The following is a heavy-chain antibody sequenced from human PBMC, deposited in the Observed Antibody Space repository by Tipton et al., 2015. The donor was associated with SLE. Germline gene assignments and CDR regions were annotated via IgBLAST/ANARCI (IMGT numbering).Heavy chain of an antibody. CDR3: ARAEGSWDAFDI. D-gene: IGHD2-15*01. CDR2: INHSGST. CDR1: GGSFSDYY. V-gene: IGHV4-34*01. J-gene: IGHJ3*02. Sequence: LRLSCAVYGGSFSDYYWSWIRQPPGKGLDWIGEINHSGSTNYNPSLKSRVTISVDTSKNQFSLKLSSVTAADTAVYYCARAEGSWDAFDIWGQGTMVTVSS.